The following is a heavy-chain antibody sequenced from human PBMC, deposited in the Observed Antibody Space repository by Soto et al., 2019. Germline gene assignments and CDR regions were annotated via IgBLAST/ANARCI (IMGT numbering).Heavy chain of an antibody. CDR3: VRPGGYCSGGKCPYNSNAMDV. D-gene: IGHD2-15*01. Sequence: GGSLRLSCVASGFTFNNYAMYWVRQAPGEGLEWVAVIWFDGSDKYYADSVKGRFTISRDNSKNTLYPQMSGLRVEDTAVYYCVRPGGYCSGGKCPYNSNAMDVWGQGTTVTVSS. CDR1: GFTFNNYA. J-gene: IGHJ6*02. CDR2: IWFDGSDK. V-gene: IGHV3-33*01.